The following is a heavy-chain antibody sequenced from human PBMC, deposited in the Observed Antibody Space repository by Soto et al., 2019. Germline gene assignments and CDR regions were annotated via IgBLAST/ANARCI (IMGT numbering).Heavy chain of an antibody. CDR3: ARARLRYFDWFSPHPVFDI. CDR2: INAGNGNT. CDR1: GYTFTSYA. Sequence: ASVKLSCKASGYTFTSYAMHWVRQAPGQRLEWMGWINAGNGNTKYSQKFQGRVTITRDTSASTAYMELSSLRSEDTAVYYCARARLRYFDWFSPHPVFDICGQGTMVTVSS. V-gene: IGHV1-3*01. J-gene: IGHJ3*02. D-gene: IGHD3-9*01.